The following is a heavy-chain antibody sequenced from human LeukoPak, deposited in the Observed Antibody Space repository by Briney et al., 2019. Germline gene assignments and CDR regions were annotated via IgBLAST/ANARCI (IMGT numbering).Heavy chain of an antibody. D-gene: IGHD1-26*01. V-gene: IGHV3-21*01. CDR3: AKGSDFDY. Sequence: PGGSLRLSCEASGFTFSSYWMTWVRQAPGRGLEWVSSITRSSSDIYYSDSVKGRFTISRDNAKNSLYLQINSLRAEDTAVYYCAKGSDFDYWGQGTLVTVSS. J-gene: IGHJ4*02. CDR2: ITRSSSDI. CDR1: GFTFSSYW.